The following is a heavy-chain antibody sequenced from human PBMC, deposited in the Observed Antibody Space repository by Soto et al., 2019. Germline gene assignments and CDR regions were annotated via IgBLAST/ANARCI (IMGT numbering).Heavy chain of an antibody. J-gene: IGHJ4*02. CDR2: INPILSMS. V-gene: IGHV1-69*02. CDR3: ATSYGSGYRAFDY. Sequence: QVQLVQSGAEVKRPGSSVKVSCKASGDTFAFHSINWVRQAPGLELEWMGRINPILSMSNYAQRFQGRVTMTADKSTSKAYMVLSSLRSADRAIYYCATSYGSGYRAFDYWGQGALVTVSS. CDR1: GDTFAFHS. D-gene: IGHD3-10*01.